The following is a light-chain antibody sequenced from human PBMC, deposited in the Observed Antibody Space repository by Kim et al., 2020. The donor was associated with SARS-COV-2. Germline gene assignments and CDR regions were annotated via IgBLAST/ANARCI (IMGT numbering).Light chain of an antibody. CDR3: ATWDDSHWV. CDR1: SPNLGGKA. CDR2: SNS. Sequence: PGQRETVSCSASSPNLGGKAVNWYQNVPGTAPKFLIQSNSQRPSGVPDRFSASKSGTSASLAISGLQSEDEGDYYCATWDDSHWVFGGGTKLTVL. V-gene: IGLV1-44*01. J-gene: IGLJ3*02.